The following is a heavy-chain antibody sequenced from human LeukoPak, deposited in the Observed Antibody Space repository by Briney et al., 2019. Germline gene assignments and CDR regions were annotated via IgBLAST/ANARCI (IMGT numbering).Heavy chain of an antibody. J-gene: IGHJ6*03. CDR3: AKGDYYGSGSRSYYMDV. V-gene: IGHV3-23*01. Sequence: GGSLRLSCAASGFTFSSYAMSWVRQAPGKGLEWVSAISGSGGSTYYADSVKGRSTISRDNSKNTLYLQMNSLRAEDTAVYYCAKGDYYGSGSRSYYMDVWGKGTTVTVSS. CDR1: GFTFSSYA. D-gene: IGHD3-10*01. CDR2: ISGSGGST.